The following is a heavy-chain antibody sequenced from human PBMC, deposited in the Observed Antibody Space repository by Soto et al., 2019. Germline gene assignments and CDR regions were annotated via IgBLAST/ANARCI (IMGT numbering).Heavy chain of an antibody. CDR3: ARDNGVLMVYADYYYGMDV. CDR2: NIPIFGTA. D-gene: IGHD2-8*01. V-gene: IGHV1-69*13. J-gene: IGHJ6*02. Sequence: SVKVSCKASGGTFSNFVISWVRQAPGQGLEWMGGNIPIFGTANYAQKFQGRVTIIADESTGTTYMELTSLRAEDTAVYYCARDNGVLMVYADYYYGMDVWGQGTTVTVSS. CDR1: GGTFSNFV.